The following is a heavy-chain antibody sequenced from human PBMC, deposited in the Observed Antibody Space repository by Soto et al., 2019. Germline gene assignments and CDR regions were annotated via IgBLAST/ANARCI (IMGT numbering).Heavy chain of an antibody. CDR1: GFGLSSYA. J-gene: IGHJ4*02. Sequence: PGGSLRLSCAASGFGLSSYAVSWVRQAPGKGLEWVSVISGSGGAKYYADSVKGRFTISRDNSKNTLYLQMNSVRAEDTAVYYCAKSTWDDLPPSFWGQGPTVTVSS. CDR3: AKSTWDDLPPSF. D-gene: IGHD1-26*01. V-gene: IGHV3-23*01. CDR2: ISGSGGAK.